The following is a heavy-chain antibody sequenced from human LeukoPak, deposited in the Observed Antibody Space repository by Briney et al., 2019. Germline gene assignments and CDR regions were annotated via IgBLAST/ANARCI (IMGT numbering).Heavy chain of an antibody. CDR3: ARAVSSYGDYPLFVSYFDY. CDR2: ISGSGGST. V-gene: IGHV3-23*01. J-gene: IGHJ4*02. D-gene: IGHD4-17*01. CDR1: GFTFSSYA. Sequence: GGSLRLSCAASGFTFSSYAMSWARQAPGKGLEWVSAISGSGGSTYYADSVKGRFTISRDNSKNTLYLQMNSLRAEDTAVYYCARAVSSYGDYPLFVSYFDYWGQGTLVTVSS.